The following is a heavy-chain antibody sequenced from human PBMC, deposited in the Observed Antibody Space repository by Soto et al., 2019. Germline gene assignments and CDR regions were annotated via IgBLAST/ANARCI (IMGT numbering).Heavy chain of an antibody. V-gene: IGHV4-39*01. CDR1: GGSISSSSYY. CDR2: IYYSGST. CDR3: ASLAAAGTYSVSRYYYGMDV. Sequence: QLQLQESGPGLVKPSETLSLTCTVSGGSISSSSYYWGWIRQPPGKGLEWIGSIYYSGSTYYNPSLKSRVTISVDTSKNQFSLKLSSVTAADTAVYYCASLAAAGTYSVSRYYYGMDVWGQGTTVTVSS. D-gene: IGHD6-13*01. J-gene: IGHJ6*02.